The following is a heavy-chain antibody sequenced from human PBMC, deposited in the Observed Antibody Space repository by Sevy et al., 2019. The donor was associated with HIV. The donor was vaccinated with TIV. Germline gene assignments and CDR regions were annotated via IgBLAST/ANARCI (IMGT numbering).Heavy chain of an antibody. V-gene: IGHV4-34*01. J-gene: IGHJ6*02. CDR2: INHSGST. CDR1: GGSFSGYY. D-gene: IGHD6-6*01. Sequence: SETLSLTCAVYGGSFSGYYWSWIRQPPGKGLEWIGEINHSGSTNYNPSLKSRVTISVETSKNQFSLKLSSVTAADTAVYYCASLYSSSRNYYYYYGMDVWGQGTTVTVSS. CDR3: ASLYSSSRNYYYYYGMDV.